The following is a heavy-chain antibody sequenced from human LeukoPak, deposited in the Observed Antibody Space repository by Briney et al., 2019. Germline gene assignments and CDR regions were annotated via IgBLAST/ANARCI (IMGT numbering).Heavy chain of an antibody. CDR1: GFTFSSYW. CDR3: AKASGSYSLSYFDY. V-gene: IGHV3-74*01. CDR2: INSDGSST. Sequence: GGSLRLSCAASGFTFSSYWMHWVRQAPGKGLVWVSRINSDGSSTSYADSVKGRFTISRDNAKNTLYLQMNSLRAEDTAVYYCAKASGSYSLSYFDYWGQGTLVTVSS. J-gene: IGHJ4*02. D-gene: IGHD1-26*01.